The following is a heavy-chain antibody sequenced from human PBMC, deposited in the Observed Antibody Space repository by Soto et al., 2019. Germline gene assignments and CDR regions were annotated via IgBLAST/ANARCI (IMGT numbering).Heavy chain of an antibody. CDR1: GFTFSSYS. V-gene: IGHV3-21*01. Sequence: EVQLVESGGGLVKPGGSLRLSCAASGFTFSSYSMNWVRQAPGKWLEWVSSISSSSSYIYYADSVKGRFTIFRDNAKTSLYLQMTSLRGEDTAVYYCARDLSGYRSYENDYYYYYMDVWGKGTTVTVSS. D-gene: IGHD5-12*01. CDR2: ISSSSSYI. CDR3: ARDLSGYRSYENDYYYYYMDV. J-gene: IGHJ6*03.